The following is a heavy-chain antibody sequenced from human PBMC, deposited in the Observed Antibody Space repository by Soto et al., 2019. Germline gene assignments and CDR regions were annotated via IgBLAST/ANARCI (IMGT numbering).Heavy chain of an antibody. V-gene: IGHV1-3*01. Sequence: ASVKVSCKASGYTFTSYAMHWVRQAPGQRLEWMGWINAGNGNTKYSQKFQGRVTITRDTSASTAYMELSSLRSEDTAVYYCARVMSSSWDDYYFDYWGQGTLVTVSS. CDR1: GYTFTSYA. CDR3: ARVMSSSWDDYYFDY. CDR2: INAGNGNT. D-gene: IGHD6-13*01. J-gene: IGHJ4*02.